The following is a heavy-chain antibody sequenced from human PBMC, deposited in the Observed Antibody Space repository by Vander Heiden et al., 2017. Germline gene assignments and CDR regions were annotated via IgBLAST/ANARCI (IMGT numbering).Heavy chain of an antibody. V-gene: IGHV3-23*01. D-gene: IGHD7-27*01. J-gene: IGHJ6*02. CDR1: GFTFGSNA. CDR3: AKDLHFWAACDV. CDR2: IGSDYDT. Sequence: EVQLLESGGGLVQPGGSLRRSCAASGFTFGSNAMSWVRQAPGKGLEWVSGIGSDYDTHYADSVKGRFTISRDNSKNTLYLQVNSLRAEDTAVYYCAKDLHFWAACDVWGQGTTVTVSS.